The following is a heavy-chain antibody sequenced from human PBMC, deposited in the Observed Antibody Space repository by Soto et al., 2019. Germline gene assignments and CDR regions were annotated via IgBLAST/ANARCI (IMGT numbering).Heavy chain of an antibody. CDR3: ARVPDR. V-gene: IGHV4-59*01. J-gene: IGHJ5*02. D-gene: IGHD2-2*01. CDR2: MDYSWST. CDR1: GGSISSYY. Sequence: SGTLSLTSTVSGGSISSYYWSWIRQPPGKGLEWIGYMDYSWSTKYNPSLKSRVTISVDRAKNQFALKLRYLTAADTAVYYCARVPDRWGQGTLVTVX.